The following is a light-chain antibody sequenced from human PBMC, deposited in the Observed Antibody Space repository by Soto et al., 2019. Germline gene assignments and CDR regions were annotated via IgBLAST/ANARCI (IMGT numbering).Light chain of an antibody. V-gene: IGKV3-20*01. CDR1: QSVSSSY. CDR3: QHYGSSRFT. J-gene: IGKJ3*01. CDR2: GAS. Sequence: EIVLTQSPGTLSLSPGERATLSCRASQSVSSSYLAWYQQKPGQAPRLLIYGASSRATGIPDRFSGSGSATDFTLTMSRLEPEDLAVYDCQHYGSSRFTFGPGTKVDIK.